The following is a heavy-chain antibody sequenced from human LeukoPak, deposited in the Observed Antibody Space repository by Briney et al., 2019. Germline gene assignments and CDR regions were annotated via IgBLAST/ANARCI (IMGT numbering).Heavy chain of an antibody. V-gene: IGHV3-NL1*01. CDR2: IYSGGST. J-gene: IGHJ4*02. Sequence: GGSLRLSCAASGFTFSSYAMHWVRQAPGKGLEWVSVIYSGGSTYYADSVKGRFTISRDNSKNTLYLQMNSLRAEDTAVYYCAKDPTHFRVWDDYDNTRLNYWGQGTLVTVSS. D-gene: IGHD3-22*01. CDR1: GFTFSSYA. CDR3: AKDPTHFRVWDDYDNTRLNY.